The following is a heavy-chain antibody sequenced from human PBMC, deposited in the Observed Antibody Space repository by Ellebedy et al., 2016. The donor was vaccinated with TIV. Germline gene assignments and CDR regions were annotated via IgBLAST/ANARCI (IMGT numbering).Heavy chain of an antibody. V-gene: IGHV1-3*01. Sequence: ASVKVSCKASGYTFTSYAMHWVRQAPGQRLEWMGWINAGNGNTKYSQKFQDRVTITRDTSASTAYMELSSLRSEDTAVYYCARDGIERCSGGSCLSGDFDYWGQGTLVTVSP. J-gene: IGHJ4*02. CDR2: INAGNGNT. CDR3: ARDGIERCSGGSCLSGDFDY. D-gene: IGHD2-15*01. CDR1: GYTFTSYA.